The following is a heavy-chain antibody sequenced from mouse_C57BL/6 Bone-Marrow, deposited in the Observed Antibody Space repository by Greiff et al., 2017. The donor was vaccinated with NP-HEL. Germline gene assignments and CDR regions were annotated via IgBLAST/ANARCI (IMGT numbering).Heavy chain of an antibody. Sequence: EVQLQESGPGLVKPSQSLSLTCSVTGYSITSGYYWNWIRQFPGNKLEWMGYISYDGSNNYNPSLKNRISITRDTSKNQFFLKLNSVTTEDTATYYCARVFITHFDYWGQGTTLTVSS. V-gene: IGHV3-6*01. J-gene: IGHJ2*01. CDR3: ARVFITHFDY. CDR2: ISYDGSN. CDR1: GYSITSGYY. D-gene: IGHD1-1*01.